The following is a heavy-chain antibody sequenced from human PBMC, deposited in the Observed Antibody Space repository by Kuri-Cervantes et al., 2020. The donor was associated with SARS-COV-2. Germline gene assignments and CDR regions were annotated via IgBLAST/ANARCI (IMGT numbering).Heavy chain of an antibody. D-gene: IGHD1-14*01. V-gene: IGHV3-30*02. Sequence: GGSLRLSCAASGFTFSSYGMHWVRQAPGKGLEWVAFIRYDGSNKYYADSVKGRFTISRDNSKNTLYLQMNSLRAEDTAVYYCAKGRIHHSDAFDIWGQGTMVTVSS. CDR3: AKGRIHHSDAFDI. J-gene: IGHJ3*02. CDR2: IRYDGSNK. CDR1: GFTFSSYG.